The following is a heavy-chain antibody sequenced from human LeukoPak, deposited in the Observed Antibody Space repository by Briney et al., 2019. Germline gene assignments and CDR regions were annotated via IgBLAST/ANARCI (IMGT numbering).Heavy chain of an antibody. Sequence: GASVKVSCKASGYTFTGYYMHWVRQAPGQGLERMGWINPNSGGTNYAQKFQGRVTMTRDTSISTAYMELSRLRSDDTAVYYCARDREGWPTYYFDYWGQGTLVTVSS. V-gene: IGHV1-2*02. J-gene: IGHJ4*02. CDR3: ARDREGWPTYYFDY. D-gene: IGHD2-15*01. CDR2: INPNSGGT. CDR1: GYTFTGYY.